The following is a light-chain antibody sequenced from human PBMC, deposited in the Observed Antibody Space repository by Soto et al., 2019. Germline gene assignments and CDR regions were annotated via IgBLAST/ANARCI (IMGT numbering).Light chain of an antibody. CDR1: ISDIGGYNY. J-gene: IGLJ2*01. V-gene: IGLV2-14*01. CDR3: SSYTSSRVL. CDR2: EVS. Sequence: QSVLTQPASVSWSPGQSITISCTGTISDIGGYNYVSWYQQHPGKAPKLMIYEVSNRPSGVSNRFSGSKSGNTASLTISGLQAEDEADYYCSSYTSSRVLFGGGTKLTVL.